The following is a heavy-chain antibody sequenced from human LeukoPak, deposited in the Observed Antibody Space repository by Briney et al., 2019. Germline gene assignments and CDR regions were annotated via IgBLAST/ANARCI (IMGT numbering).Heavy chain of an antibody. V-gene: IGHV4-38-2*02. J-gene: IGHJ4*02. CDR1: GYSISSGYY. CDR3: VTAGVIITGVFDY. Sequence: SETLSLTCTVSGYSISSGYYWGWIRQPPGKGLEWIGSIYHSGSTYYNPSLKNRVTISVDTSENQFSLKLSAVTAADTAMYYCVTAGVIITGVFDYWGQGTLVTVSS. D-gene: IGHD3-10*01. CDR2: IYHSGST.